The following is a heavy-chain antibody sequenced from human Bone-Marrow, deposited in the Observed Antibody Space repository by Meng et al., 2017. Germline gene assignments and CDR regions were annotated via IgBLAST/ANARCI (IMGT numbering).Heavy chain of an antibody. V-gene: IGHV3-23*01. Sequence: GESLKISCAASGFTFSSYAMSWVRQAPGKGLEWVSAISGSGGSTYYADSVKGRFTISRDNSKNTLYLQMNSLRAEDTAVYYCAKGPIDYYGLGSYYIGFFYYFDYWGQGTLVTVSS. CDR1: GFTFSSYA. J-gene: IGHJ4*02. CDR3: AKGPIDYYGLGSYYIGFFYYFDY. D-gene: IGHD3-10*01. CDR2: ISGSGGST.